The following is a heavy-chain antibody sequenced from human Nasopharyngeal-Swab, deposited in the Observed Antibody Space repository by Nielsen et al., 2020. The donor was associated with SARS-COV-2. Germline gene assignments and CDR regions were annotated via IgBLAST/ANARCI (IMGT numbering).Heavy chain of an antibody. CDR2: IYYSGST. Sequence: ESLKISCTVSGGSISSSSYYWGWIRQPPGKGLEWIGSIYYSGSTYYNPSLKSRVTISVDTSKNQFSLKLSSVTAADTAVYYCARHGGWEVTYYFDHWGQGTLVTVSS. J-gene: IGHJ4*02. CDR3: ARHGGWEVTYYFDH. D-gene: IGHD2-15*01. V-gene: IGHV4-39*01. CDR1: GGSISSSSYY.